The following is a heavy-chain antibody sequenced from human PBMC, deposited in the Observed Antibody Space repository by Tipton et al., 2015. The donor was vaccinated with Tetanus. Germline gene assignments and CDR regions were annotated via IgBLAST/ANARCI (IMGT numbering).Heavy chain of an antibody. V-gene: IGHV4-59*01. D-gene: IGHD2-15*01. J-gene: IGHJ4*02. CDR1: GGSISSYY. CDR2: IYYSGST. Sequence: TLSLTCTVSGGSISSYYWSWIRQPPGKGLEWIGYIYYSGSTNYNPSLKSRVTISVDTSKNQFSLKLSSVTAADMAVYYCARGGLGEVGYWGQGTLVTVSS. CDR3: ARGGLGEVGY.